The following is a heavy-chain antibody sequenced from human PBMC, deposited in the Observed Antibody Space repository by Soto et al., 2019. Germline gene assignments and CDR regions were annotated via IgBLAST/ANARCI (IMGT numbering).Heavy chain of an antibody. CDR1: GFTFSSYS. CDR2: ISSSSSTI. CDR3: ARGAVTDSYYYYYYMDV. D-gene: IGHD4-4*01. J-gene: IGHJ6*03. V-gene: IGHV3-48*01. Sequence: EVQLVESGGGLVQPGGSLRLSCAASGFTFSSYSMNWVRQAPGKGLEWVSYISSSSSTIYYADSVKGRFTISRDNAKNSLYLQMNSLRAEDTAVYYCARGAVTDSYYYYYYMDVWGKGTTVTVSS.